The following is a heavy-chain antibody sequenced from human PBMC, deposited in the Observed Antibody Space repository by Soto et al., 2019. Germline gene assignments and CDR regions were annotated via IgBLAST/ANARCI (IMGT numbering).Heavy chain of an antibody. CDR3: AKDSYYDSSSYFDY. D-gene: IGHD3-22*01. CDR1: GFTFSSYA. Sequence: EVQLLESGGGLVQPGGSLRLSCAASGFTFSSYAMSWVRQAPGKGLEWVSAISGSGGSTYYADSVKGRFTISRDNXXNTLYLQMNSLRAEDTAVYYCAKDSYYDSSSYFDYWGQGTLVTVSS. V-gene: IGHV3-23*01. J-gene: IGHJ4*02. CDR2: ISGSGGST.